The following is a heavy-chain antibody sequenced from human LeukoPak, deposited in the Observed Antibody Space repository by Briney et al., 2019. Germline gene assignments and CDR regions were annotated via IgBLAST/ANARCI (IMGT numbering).Heavy chain of an antibody. CDR3: AREDTVAGDAFDI. CDR1: GFTFSNYW. D-gene: IGHD4-23*01. Sequence: GGSLRLSCAASGFTFSNYWMTWVRQAPGKGLEWVANIKQDGSERFYVDSVKGRFTISRDNAKNSLYLQMNSLRAEDTAVCYCAREDTVAGDAFDIWGQGTMVTVSS. J-gene: IGHJ3*02. CDR2: IKQDGSER. V-gene: IGHV3-7*01.